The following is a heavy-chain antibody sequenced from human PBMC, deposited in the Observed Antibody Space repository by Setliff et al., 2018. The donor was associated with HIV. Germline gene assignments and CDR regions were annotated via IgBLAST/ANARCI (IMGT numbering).Heavy chain of an antibody. CDR1: GGSISSSSYY. D-gene: IGHD2-8*01. J-gene: IGHJ4*02. CDR3: ASGSGYCKNGNCYIGVHKNPDKYYFDY. CDR2: IYYTGST. V-gene: IGHV4-39*07. Sequence: SETLSLTCTVSGGSISSSSYYWSWIRQPPGKGLEWIGSIYYTGSTDYNPSLMSRVTISLDTPKNQFSLKLNSVIAADTAVYYCASGSGYCKNGNCYIGVHKNPDKYYFDYWGQGTLVTVSS.